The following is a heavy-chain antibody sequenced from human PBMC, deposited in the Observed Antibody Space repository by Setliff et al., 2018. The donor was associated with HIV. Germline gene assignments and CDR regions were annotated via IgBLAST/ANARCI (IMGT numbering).Heavy chain of an antibody. Sequence: KPSETLSLTCAVYGGSFSGYYWTWIRQPPGRGLEWIGEIIHSGGTNYNRSLKSRVTISVDTSMNQFSLKLSSVTAADTAVYFCARGRGSSSSWPIDYWGQGTLVTVSS. D-gene: IGHD6-13*01. V-gene: IGHV4-34*01. CDR1: GGSFSGYY. CDR3: ARGRGSSSSWPIDY. CDR2: IIHSGGT. J-gene: IGHJ4*02.